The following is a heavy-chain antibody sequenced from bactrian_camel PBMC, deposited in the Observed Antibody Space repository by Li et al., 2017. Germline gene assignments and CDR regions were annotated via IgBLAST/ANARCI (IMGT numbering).Heavy chain of an antibody. CDR3: AEAPYRDGFSTKC. CDR1: GPIEPDYC. D-gene: IGHD4*01. J-gene: IGHJ4*01. Sequence: HVQLVESGGGSVQPGGSLRLSCVASGPIEPDYCMGWFRQAPAKEREGVATIRTGGGITRYADSVKGRFTISHDKSKNTAYLQMNDLKPEDTAMYYCAEAPYRDGFSTKCRGQGTQVTV. CDR2: IRTGGGIT. V-gene: IGHV3S61*01.